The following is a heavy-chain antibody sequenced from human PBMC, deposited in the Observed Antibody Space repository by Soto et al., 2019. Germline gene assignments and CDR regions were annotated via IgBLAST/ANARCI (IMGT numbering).Heavy chain of an antibody. CDR1: GFTFSSYW. Sequence: EVQMVESGGGLVQPGGSLRLSCAAYGFTFSSYWMYWVRQAPGKGLEWVANIKGDGSEKNYVDSVKGRFTISRDNAKNSLYLQMNSLRVKDTAVYYCASSLLRGQGTLVTVSS. V-gene: IGHV3-7*01. CDR2: IKGDGSEK. CDR3: ASSLL. J-gene: IGHJ4*02.